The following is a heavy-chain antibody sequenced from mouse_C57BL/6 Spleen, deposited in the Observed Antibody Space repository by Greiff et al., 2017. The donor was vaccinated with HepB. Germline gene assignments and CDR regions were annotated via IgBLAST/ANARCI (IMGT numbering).Heavy chain of an antibody. CDR1: GYTFTSYW. Sequence: VQLQQPGAELVMPGASVKLSCKASGYTFTSYWMHLVKQRPGQGLEWIGEIDPSDSYTNYNQKFKGKSTLTVDKSSSTAYMQLSSLTSEDSAVYYCARSGSSYYFDYWGQGTTLTVSS. J-gene: IGHJ2*01. CDR3: ARSGSSYYFDY. CDR2: IDPSDSYT. V-gene: IGHV1-69*01. D-gene: IGHD1-1*01.